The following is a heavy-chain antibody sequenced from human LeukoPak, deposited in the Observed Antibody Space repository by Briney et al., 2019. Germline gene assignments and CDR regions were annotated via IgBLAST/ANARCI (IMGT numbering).Heavy chain of an antibody. CDR2: ISTSGASA. CDR1: GFTFSSYA. J-gene: IGHJ4*02. CDR3: ANGGGSQTFDY. Sequence: PGRSLRLSCAASGFTFSSYAMSWVRQAPGKGLEWVSAISTSGASAYYADSVKGRFTISRDNSKTTLYLQMNSLRAEDTAVYYCANGGGSQTFDYWGQGTLVTVSS. V-gene: IGHV3-23*01. D-gene: IGHD3-10*01.